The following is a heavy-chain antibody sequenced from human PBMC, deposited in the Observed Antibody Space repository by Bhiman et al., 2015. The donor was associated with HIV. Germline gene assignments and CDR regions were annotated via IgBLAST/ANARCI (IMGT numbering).Heavy chain of an antibody. CDR1: GFTFSTYT. V-gene: IGHV3-21*03. D-gene: IGHD1-7*01. J-gene: IGHJ4*02. Sequence: EVQLVESGGGLVKPGGSLRLSCAASGFTFSTYTMNWVRQAPGKGLEWVSSISSSSTYIYYGDSVKGRFTISRDNAKNSLYLQMNSLRAEDTAVFYCAREPGGTTQGRFDYWGQGTLVTVSS. CDR3: AREPGGTTQGRFDY. CDR2: ISSSSTYI.